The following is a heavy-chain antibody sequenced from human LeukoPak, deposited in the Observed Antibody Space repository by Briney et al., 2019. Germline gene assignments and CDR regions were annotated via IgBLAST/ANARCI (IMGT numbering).Heavy chain of an antibody. CDR2: INHSGST. CDR1: GGSFSGYY. CDR3: AVAGYGRRFDY. V-gene: IGHV4-34*01. D-gene: IGHD5-18*01. J-gene: IGHJ4*02. Sequence: PSETLSLTCAVYGGSFSGYYWNWIRRPPGEGLEWIGEINHSGSTNYNPSLKSRVTISVDTSKNQFSLKLRFVTAADTAVYYCAVAGYGRRFDYWGQGTLVTVSS.